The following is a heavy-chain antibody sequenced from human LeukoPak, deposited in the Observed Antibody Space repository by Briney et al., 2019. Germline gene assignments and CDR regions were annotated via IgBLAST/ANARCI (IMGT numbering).Heavy chain of an antibody. D-gene: IGHD2-2*01. J-gene: IGHJ4*02. CDR3: ARGYCGSASCYGVFDY. CDR1: GGSVSSGSYY. Sequence: SETLSLTCTVSGGSVSSGSYYWSWIRQPPGKGLEWIGYIYDSGSTNYNPFLKSRVTISVDTSKNQFSLKLSSVTAADTAVYYCARGYCGSASCYGVFDYWGQGTLVTVSS. V-gene: IGHV4-61*01. CDR2: IYDSGST.